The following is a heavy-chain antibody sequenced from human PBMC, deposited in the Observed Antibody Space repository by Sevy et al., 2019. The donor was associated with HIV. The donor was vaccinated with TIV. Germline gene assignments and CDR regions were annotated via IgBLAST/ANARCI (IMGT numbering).Heavy chain of an antibody. Sequence: GGSLRLSCAASGFTFNSYAMSWVRQAPGKGLEWVSTISGDDGSTHHADSVKGRFTISRDNSKNTLFLEMNSLSAEDTAVYYCAKERNRVVVTDTFDYWGQGTLVTVSS. D-gene: IGHD2-15*01. J-gene: IGHJ4*02. CDR2: ISGDDGST. CDR3: AKERNRVVVTDTFDY. V-gene: IGHV3-23*01. CDR1: GFTFNSYA.